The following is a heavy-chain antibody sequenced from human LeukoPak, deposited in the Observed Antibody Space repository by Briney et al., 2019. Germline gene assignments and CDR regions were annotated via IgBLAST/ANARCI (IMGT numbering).Heavy chain of an antibody. V-gene: IGHV4-31*03. D-gene: IGHD3-10*01. Sequence: SETLSLTCTVSGSSISSGGYYWSWIRQHPGKGLEWIGYIYYSGSTYYNPSLKSRVTISVDTSKNQFSLKLSSVTAADTAVYYCARFRGLTMVRGVIPQYYFDYWGQGTLVTVSS. CDR3: ARFRGLTMVRGVIPQYYFDY. CDR2: IYYSGST. CDR1: GSSISSGGYY. J-gene: IGHJ4*02.